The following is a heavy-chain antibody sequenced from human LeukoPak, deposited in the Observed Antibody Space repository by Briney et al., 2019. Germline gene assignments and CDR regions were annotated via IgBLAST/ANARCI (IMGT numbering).Heavy chain of an antibody. CDR3: ARDPTPSDGDYPPDHFDY. V-gene: IGHV1-18*01. D-gene: IGHD4-17*01. CDR1: GYIYTNYG. Sequence: ASVKVSCKASGYIYTNYGINWVRQAPGQGLEWMGWINTYNGNTNYAPKLHGRVTMTTDTPTSTAYMELRSLRFDDTAIYCCARDPTPSDGDYPPDHFDYWGQGTLVTVSS. J-gene: IGHJ4*02. CDR2: INTYNGNT.